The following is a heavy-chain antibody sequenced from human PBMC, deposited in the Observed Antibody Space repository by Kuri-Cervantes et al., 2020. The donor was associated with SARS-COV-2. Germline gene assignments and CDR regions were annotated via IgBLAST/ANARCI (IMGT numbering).Heavy chain of an antibody. CDR2: IYSGGST. CDR1: GFTISSNY. Sequence: GESLKISCAASGFTISSNYMSWVRQAPGKGLEWVSVIYSGGSTYYADSVKGRFTISRDNSKNTLYLQMNSLRAEDTAVYYCARGGYSSSSGHYFAYWGQGTLVTVSS. V-gene: IGHV3-66*02. J-gene: IGHJ4*02. D-gene: IGHD6-6*01. CDR3: ARGGYSSSSGHYFAY.